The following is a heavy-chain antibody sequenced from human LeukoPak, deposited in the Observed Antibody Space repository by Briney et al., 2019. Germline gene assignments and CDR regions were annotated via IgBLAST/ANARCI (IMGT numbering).Heavy chain of an antibody. J-gene: IGHJ3*02. V-gene: IGHV3-66*01. CDR3: VSTEYSSGRLLIFDM. D-gene: IGHD6-19*01. Sequence: GGSLRLSCAASGFTVSSNYMSWVRQTPGKGLEWVSVIYSTGTTYFADSVKGRFAITRDNSKNTLYLQMISLRAEDTAVYYCVSTEYSSGRLLIFDMCGQGTMVTVSS. CDR2: IYSTGTT. CDR1: GFTVSSNY.